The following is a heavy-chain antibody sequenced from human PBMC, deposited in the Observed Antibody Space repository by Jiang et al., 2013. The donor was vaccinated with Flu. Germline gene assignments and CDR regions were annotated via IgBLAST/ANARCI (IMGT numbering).Heavy chain of an antibody. Sequence: LLKPSETLSLTCTVSGYSISSGFYWGWIRQSPGKGLEWIGSIYHSGSTYYNPSLKSRVAISVDTSKNQFSLKLSSVTAADTAVYYCARDELVGATLGAFDIWGQGTMVTVSS. CDR2: IYHSGST. CDR1: GYSISSGFY. V-gene: IGHV4-38-2*02. J-gene: IGHJ3*02. D-gene: IGHD1-26*01. CDR3: ARDELVGATLGAFDI.